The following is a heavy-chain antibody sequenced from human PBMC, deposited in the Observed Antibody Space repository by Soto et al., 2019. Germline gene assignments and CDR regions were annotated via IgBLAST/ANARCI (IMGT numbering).Heavy chain of an antibody. Sequence: GGSLILSCAASGFTFSSYSMNWVRQAPGKGLEWVSSISSSSSYIYYADSVKGRFTISRDNAKNSLYLQMNSLRAEDTAVYYCARDFTMVRGVIDYWGQGTLVTVSS. V-gene: IGHV3-21*01. D-gene: IGHD3-10*01. CDR3: ARDFTMVRGVIDY. J-gene: IGHJ4*02. CDR2: ISSSSSYI. CDR1: GFTFSSYS.